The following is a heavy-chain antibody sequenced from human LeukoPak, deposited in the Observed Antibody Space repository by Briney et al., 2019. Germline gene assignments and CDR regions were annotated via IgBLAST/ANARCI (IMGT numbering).Heavy chain of an antibody. CDR2: INPNSGGA. CDR1: GYTFTGYY. D-gene: IGHD3-3*01. J-gene: IGHJ4*02. CDR3: ARGNYDFWSGYQNFDY. V-gene: IGHV1-2*02. Sequence: ASVKVSCKASGYTFTGYYIHWVRQAPGQGLEWMGWINPNSGGANYAQKFQGRVTMTRDTSISTAYMELSRLRSDDTAVYYCARGNYDFWSGYQNFDYWGQGTLVTVSS.